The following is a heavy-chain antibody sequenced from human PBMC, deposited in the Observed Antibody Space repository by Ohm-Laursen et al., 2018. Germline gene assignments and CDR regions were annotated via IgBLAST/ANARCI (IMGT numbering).Heavy chain of an antibody. CDR3: ARDPHGEGRDYGSYFDY. CDR1: GYPFRTFG. D-gene: IGHD4-17*01. V-gene: IGHV1-18*01. J-gene: IGHJ4*02. Sequence: GASVKVSCKASGYPFRTFGISWVRQAPGQGLEWMGWISPYNGHTKFARKFQDRVTLTTDTSTTTAYMDLRSLRSDDTAVYYCARDPHGEGRDYGSYFDYWGQGTLVTVSS. CDR2: ISPYNGHT.